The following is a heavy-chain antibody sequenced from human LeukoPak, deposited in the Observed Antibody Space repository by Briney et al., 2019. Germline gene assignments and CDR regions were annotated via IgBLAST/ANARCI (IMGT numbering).Heavy chain of an antibody. CDR2: IKSKTDGGTT. V-gene: IGHV3-15*01. J-gene: IGHJ4*02. Sequence: GGSLRLSCAASGFTFSNAWMSWVRQAPGKGLEWVGRIKSKTDGGTTDYAAPAKGRFTISRDDSKNTLYLQMNSLKTEDTAVYYCTRETSSRYFDYWGQGTLVTVSS. CDR3: TRETSSRYFDY. CDR1: GFTFSNAW.